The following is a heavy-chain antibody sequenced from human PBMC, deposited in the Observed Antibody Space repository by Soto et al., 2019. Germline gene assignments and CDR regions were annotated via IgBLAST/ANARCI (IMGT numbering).Heavy chain of an antibody. D-gene: IGHD3-10*01. CDR1: GGTFRSYA. Sequence: VASVKVSCKASGGTFRSYAISWVRQAPGQGLEWMGGIIPIFGTANYAQKFQGRVTITADKSTSTAYMELSSLRSEDTAVYYCAREVPQFALGMDVWGQGTTVTVSS. CDR2: IIPIFGTA. V-gene: IGHV1-69*06. J-gene: IGHJ6*02. CDR3: AREVPQFALGMDV.